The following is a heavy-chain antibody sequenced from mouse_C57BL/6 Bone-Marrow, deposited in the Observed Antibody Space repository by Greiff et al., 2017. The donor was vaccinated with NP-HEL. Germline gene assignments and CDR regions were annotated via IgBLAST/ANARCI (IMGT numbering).Heavy chain of an antibody. CDR3: AIEGDWDYFDY. D-gene: IGHD4-1*01. Sequence: QVQLQQPGAELVKPGASVKVSCKASGYTFTSYWMHWVKQRPGQGLEWIGRIHPSDSYTNYNQKFKGKATLTVDKSSSTAYMQLSSLTSEDSAVYYCAIEGDWDYFDYWGQGTTLTVSS. J-gene: IGHJ2*01. CDR1: GYTFTSYW. V-gene: IGHV1-74*01. CDR2: IHPSDSYT.